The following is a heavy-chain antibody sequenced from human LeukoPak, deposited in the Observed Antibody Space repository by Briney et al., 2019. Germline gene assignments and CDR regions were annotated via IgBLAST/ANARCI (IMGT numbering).Heavy chain of an antibody. V-gene: IGHV3-23*01. Sequence: PGGSLRLSCAASGFTFSNFEMNWVRQAPGKGLEWVSRISGSGGGTYYADSVKGRFTISRDNSKNTLYLQMNSLRAEDTAVYYCARDYYFDYWGQGNLVTVSS. CDR3: ARDYYFDY. CDR1: GFTFSNFE. J-gene: IGHJ4*02. CDR2: ISGSGGGT.